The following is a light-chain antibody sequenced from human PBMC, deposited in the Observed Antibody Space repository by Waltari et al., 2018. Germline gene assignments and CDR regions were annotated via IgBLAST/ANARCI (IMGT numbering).Light chain of an antibody. Sequence: QSVLTQPPSVSGAPGQRVTIPCTGSSSNIGAGYDVHWYQQLQGTDPKLLVFVKNDQPAGVPDRFPGSKSGTSASLAITGRQAEDEADYYCQSYDSRLAVVFGGGTKVTVL. V-gene: IGLV1-40*01. CDR1: SSNIGAGYD. CDR2: VKN. CDR3: QSYDSRLAVV. J-gene: IGLJ2*01.